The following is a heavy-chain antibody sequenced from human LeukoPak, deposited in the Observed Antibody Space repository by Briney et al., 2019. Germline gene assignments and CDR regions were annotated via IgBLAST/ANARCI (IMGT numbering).Heavy chain of an antibody. CDR3: ARDLEQQLTNYYYGMDV. Sequence: ASVKVSCKASGYTFTGYYMHWVRQAPGQGLEWMGIINPNNGSTSYAQKFQGRVTMTRDTSTSTVYMELSSLRSEDTAVYYCARDLEQQLTNYYYGMDVWGQGTTVTVSS. J-gene: IGHJ6*02. CDR2: INPNNGST. D-gene: IGHD6-13*01. V-gene: IGHV1-46*01. CDR1: GYTFTGYY.